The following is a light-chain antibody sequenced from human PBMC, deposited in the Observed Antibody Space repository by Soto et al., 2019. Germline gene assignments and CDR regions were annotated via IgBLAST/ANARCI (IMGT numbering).Light chain of an antibody. Sequence: QPVLTRPPSVSGAPGETVTISCSGSSPNIGSNAVNWYQQVPATAPKLLIYSNDQRPSGVPDRFSASKSGTSASLAISGLQSEDEADYSCATWDDSLNGPVFGGGTQLTVL. V-gene: IGLV1-44*01. CDR3: ATWDDSLNGPV. CDR1: SPNIGSNA. J-gene: IGLJ7*01. CDR2: SND.